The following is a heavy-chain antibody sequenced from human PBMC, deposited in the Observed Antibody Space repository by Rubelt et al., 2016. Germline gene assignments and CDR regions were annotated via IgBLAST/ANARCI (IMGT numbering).Heavy chain of an antibody. CDR3: ARDRIRIAARQGWYFDL. CDR2: ISAYNGNT. J-gene: IGHJ2*01. Sequence: QVQLVQSGAEVKKPGASVKVSCKASGYTFTSYGISWVRQAPGQGLEWMGWISAYNGNTNYAQKIQGRVTMTTETSTSTAYMELRGLRSDDTAVYYCARDRIRIAARQGWYFDLWGRGTLVTVSS. CDR1: GYTFTSYG. V-gene: IGHV1-18*01. D-gene: IGHD6-6*01.